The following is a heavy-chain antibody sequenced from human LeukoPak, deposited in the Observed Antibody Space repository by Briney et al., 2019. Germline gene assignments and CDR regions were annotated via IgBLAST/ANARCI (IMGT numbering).Heavy chain of an antibody. D-gene: IGHD2-2*01. J-gene: IGHJ5*02. CDR1: GFTFSDYY. CDR2: ISSSGSTI. V-gene: IGHV3-11*01. CDR3: ARLPSGGGVVVPAATRWFDP. Sequence: GGSLRLSCAASGFTFSDYYMSWIRQAPGKGLEWVSYISSSGSTIYYADSVKGRFTISRDNAKNSLYLQMNSLRAEDTAVYYCARLPSGGGVVVPAATRWFDPWGQGTLVTVSS.